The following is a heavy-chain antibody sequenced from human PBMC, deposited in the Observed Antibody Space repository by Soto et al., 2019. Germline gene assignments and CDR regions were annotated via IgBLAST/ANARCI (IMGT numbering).Heavy chain of an antibody. Sequence: EVRLVESGGGLVQPGGSLRLSCAASGFTFSSDWMTWVRQAPGKGLEWVANIRKDGSKTSYLDSVRGRFTISRDNAQSSLYLQMDSLRAEDTALYYCARDVSPGNSSLNLEAFDMWGQGKMVTVSS. V-gene: IGHV3-7*05. CDR3: ARDVSPGNSSLNLEAFDM. J-gene: IGHJ3*02. D-gene: IGHD6-13*01. CDR1: GFTFSSDW. CDR2: IRKDGSKT.